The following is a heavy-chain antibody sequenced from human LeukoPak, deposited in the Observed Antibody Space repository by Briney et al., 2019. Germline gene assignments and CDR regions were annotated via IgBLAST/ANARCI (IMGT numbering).Heavy chain of an antibody. V-gene: IGHV4-34*01. CDR1: GGSFSGYY. D-gene: IGHD3-10*01. Sequence: PSETLSLTCAVYGGSFSGYYWSWIRQPPGKGLEWIGEINHSGSTNYNPSLKSRVTISVDTSKNQFSLNLSSVTAADTAVYYCARGLSGSGSWGQGTLVTVSS. CDR3: ARGLSGSGS. CDR2: INHSGST. J-gene: IGHJ5*02.